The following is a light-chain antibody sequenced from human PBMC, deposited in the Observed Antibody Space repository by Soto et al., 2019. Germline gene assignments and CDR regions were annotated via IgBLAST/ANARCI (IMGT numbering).Light chain of an antibody. CDR2: GAS. J-gene: IGKJ4*01. V-gene: IGKV3-15*01. Sequence: EIGMTQSPATLSVSPGERATLSCRANQSVSSNLAWYQQKPGQAPRLLIYGASTRATGIPARFSGSGSGTEFTLTISSLQSEDFAVYYCQQYNNWPPLTFGGGTKVEIK. CDR3: QQYNNWPPLT. CDR1: QSVSSN.